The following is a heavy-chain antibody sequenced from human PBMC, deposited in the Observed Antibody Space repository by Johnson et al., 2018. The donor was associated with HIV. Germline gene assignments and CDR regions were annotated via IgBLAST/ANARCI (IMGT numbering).Heavy chain of an antibody. Sequence: VHLVESGGGLVQPGGSLRLSCAASGFTFDDYAMHWVRQAPGKGLEWVSGISWNSGSIGYADSVKGRFTISRDNAKNSLYLQMNSLRAEDTALYYCAKDTGAAGTRGYAFDIWGQGTMVTVSS. D-gene: IGHD6-13*01. J-gene: IGHJ3*02. V-gene: IGHV3-9*01. CDR1: GFTFDDYA. CDR2: ISWNSGSI. CDR3: AKDTGAAGTRGYAFDI.